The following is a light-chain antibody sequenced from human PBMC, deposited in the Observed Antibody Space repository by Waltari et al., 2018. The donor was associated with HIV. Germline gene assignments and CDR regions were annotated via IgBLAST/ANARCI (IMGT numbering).Light chain of an antibody. CDR3: NSRDSSDTSYV. CDR2: DST. CDR1: TLRSYY. V-gene: IGLV3-19*01. J-gene: IGLJ1*01. Sequence: SSDLTQDPAVSVALGETVRITCRGDTLRSYYAAWYQQKPGQAPILVIFDSTNRPSGIPERFSGSTSGGTASWTITGAQAEEEADYYCNSRDSSDTSYVFGPGTYVTV.